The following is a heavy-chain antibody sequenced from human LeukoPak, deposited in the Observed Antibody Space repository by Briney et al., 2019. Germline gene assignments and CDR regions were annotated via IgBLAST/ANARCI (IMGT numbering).Heavy chain of an antibody. CDR2: ISYDGSNK. D-gene: IGHD2-15*01. J-gene: IGHJ4*02. CDR3: ARECSGGSCLDY. Sequence: GGSLRLSCAASGFTFSSYAMHWVRQAPGKGLEWVAVISYDGSNKYYADSVKGRFTISRDNSKNTLYLQMNSPRAEDTAVYYCARECSGGSCLDYWGQGTLVTVSS. CDR1: GFTFSSYA. V-gene: IGHV3-30-3*01.